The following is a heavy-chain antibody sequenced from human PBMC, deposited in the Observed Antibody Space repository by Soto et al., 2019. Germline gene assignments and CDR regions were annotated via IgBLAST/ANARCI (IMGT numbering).Heavy chain of an antibody. J-gene: IGHJ4*02. CDR1: GGTFSSYA. CDR3: AAQYSRGRLPFDY. D-gene: IGHD2-21*01. Sequence: QVQLVQSGAAVKKPGSSVKVSCKASGGTFSSYAISWVRQAPGQGLEWMGGIIPIFGTANYAQKFQGRVTITADKTTSTAYMELSSLRSGDTAVYYCAAQYSRGRLPFDYGGQGTLVTVSS. V-gene: IGHV1-69*06. CDR2: IIPIFGTA.